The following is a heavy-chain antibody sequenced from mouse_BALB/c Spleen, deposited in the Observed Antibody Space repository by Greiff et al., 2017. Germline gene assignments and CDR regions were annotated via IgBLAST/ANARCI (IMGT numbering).Heavy chain of an antibody. V-gene: IGHV5-17*02. CDR3: ARLDYRYDGYYAMDY. J-gene: IGHJ4*01. CDR2: ISSGSSTI. D-gene: IGHD2-14*01. CDR1: GFTFSSFG. Sequence: EVHLVESGGGLVQPGGSRKLSCAASGFTFSSFGMHWVRQAPEKGLEWVAYISSGSSTIYYADTVKGRFTISRDNPKNTLFLQMTSLRSEDTAMYYCARLDYRYDGYYAMDYWGQGTSVTVSS.